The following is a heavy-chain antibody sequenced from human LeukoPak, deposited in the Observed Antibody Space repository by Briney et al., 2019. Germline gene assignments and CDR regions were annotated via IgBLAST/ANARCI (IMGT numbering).Heavy chain of an antibody. CDR3: ARERRSGSYYMRSGMDV. CDR1: GYTFTSYD. D-gene: IGHD3-10*01. CDR2: MNPNSGNT. J-gene: IGHJ6*02. Sequence: ASVKVSCKASGYTFTSYDINWVRQATGQGLEWMGWMNPNSGNTGYAQKFQGRVTMTRNTSISTAYMELSSLRSDDTAVYYCARERRSGSYYMRSGMDVWGQGTTVTVSS. V-gene: IGHV1-8*01.